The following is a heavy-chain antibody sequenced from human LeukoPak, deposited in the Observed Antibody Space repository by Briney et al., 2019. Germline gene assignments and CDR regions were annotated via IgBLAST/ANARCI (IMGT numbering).Heavy chain of an antibody. CDR1: GGTYNNSA. J-gene: IGHJ5*02. CDR2: IMPLFGTA. Sequence: ASVKVSCKTSGGTYNNSAISWVRQAPGQGLEWLGGIMPLFGTAGYAQKFQGRVTITKDESTRTVYLELTSLTSDDTAVYYCARDVHGDYGSGWFDPWGQGTLVSVSS. CDR3: ARDVHGDYGSGWFDP. V-gene: IGHV1-69*05. D-gene: IGHD4-17*01.